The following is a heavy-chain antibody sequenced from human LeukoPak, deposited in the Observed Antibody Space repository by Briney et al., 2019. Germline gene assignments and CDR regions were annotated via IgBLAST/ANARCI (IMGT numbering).Heavy chain of an antibody. CDR2: ISYDGSNK. CDR1: GFTFSSYA. Sequence: GGSLRLSCAASGFTFSSYAMHWVRQAPGKGLEWVAVISYDGSNKYYADSVKGRFTISRDNSKNTLYLQMNSLRAEDTAVYYCASNPPFILRSSYGGTPTGYYYYMDVWGKGTTVTVSS. CDR3: ASNPPFILRSSYGGTPTGYYYYMDV. D-gene: IGHD6-6*01. V-gene: IGHV3-30*04. J-gene: IGHJ6*03.